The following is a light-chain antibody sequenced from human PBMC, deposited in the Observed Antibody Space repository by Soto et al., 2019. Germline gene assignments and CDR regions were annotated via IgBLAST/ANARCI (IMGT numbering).Light chain of an antibody. CDR2: EVS. CDR1: GSDVGGYNY. J-gene: IGLJ3*02. CDR3: SSYAGSNFWV. Sequence: QSALTQPPSASGSPGQSVTISCTGTGSDVGGYNYVSWYQQHPGKAPKLIIYEVSQRPSGVPDRFSGSKSGNTASLTVSGLQAEDEAGYYCSSYAGSNFWVFGGGTKLTVL. V-gene: IGLV2-8*01.